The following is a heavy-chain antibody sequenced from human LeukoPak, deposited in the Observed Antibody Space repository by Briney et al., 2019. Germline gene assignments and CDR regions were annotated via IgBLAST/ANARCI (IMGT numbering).Heavy chain of an antibody. CDR3: ARGGKTVLLWFGESPKRPLDV. CDR1: GGSFSGYY. D-gene: IGHD3-10*01. CDR2: INHSGST. J-gene: IGHJ6*02. V-gene: IGHV4-34*01. Sequence: TSETLSLTCAVYGGSFSGYYWSWIRQPPGKGLEWIGEINHSGSTNYNPSLKSRVTISVDTSKNQFSLKLSSVTAADTAVYYCARGGKTVLLWFGESPKRPLDVWGQGTTVTVSS.